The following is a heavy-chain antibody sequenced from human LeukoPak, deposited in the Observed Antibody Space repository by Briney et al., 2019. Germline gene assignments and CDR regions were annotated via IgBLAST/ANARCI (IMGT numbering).Heavy chain of an antibody. D-gene: IGHD6-19*01. CDR2: ISYDGSNK. Sequence: TGGSLRLSCAASGFTLSSYGMHWVRQAPDKGLEWVAVISYDGSNKYYVDSVKGRFTISRDNSKNTLYLQMNSLRTEDTAVYYCAKDRVAVAGTDLTHWGQGTLVTVSS. CDR1: GFTLSSYG. J-gene: IGHJ4*02. V-gene: IGHV3-30*18. CDR3: AKDRVAVAGTDLTH.